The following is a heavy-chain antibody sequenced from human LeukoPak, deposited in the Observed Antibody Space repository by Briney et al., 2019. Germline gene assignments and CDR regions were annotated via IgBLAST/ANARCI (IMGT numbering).Heavy chain of an antibody. V-gene: IGHV3-74*01. CDR2: INSDGSST. Sequence: PGGSLRLSCAASGFTFSSYWMHWVRQAPGKGLVWVSRINSDGSSTSYADSVKGRFTISRDNAKNTLYLQMNSLRAEDTAVYYCARGYYDFWSGYLDYWGQGTLVTVPP. CDR3: ARGYYDFWSGYLDY. D-gene: IGHD3-3*01. J-gene: IGHJ4*02. CDR1: GFTFSSYW.